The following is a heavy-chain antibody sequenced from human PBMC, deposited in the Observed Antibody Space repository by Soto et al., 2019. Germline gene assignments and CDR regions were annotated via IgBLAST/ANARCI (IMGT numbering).Heavy chain of an antibody. J-gene: IGHJ4*02. CDR2: ISAYNGNT. CDR1: GYTFTSYG. D-gene: IGHD1-1*01. V-gene: IGHV1-18*01. Sequence: QVQLVQSGAEVKKPGASVKVSCKASGYTFTSYGISWVRQAPGQGLEWMGWISAYNGNTNYAQKPQGRITMTTDTPTDKAYMELRSLKSDGTGGDYCARGSNDIDYWGQGTLVTVSS. CDR3: ARGSNDIDY.